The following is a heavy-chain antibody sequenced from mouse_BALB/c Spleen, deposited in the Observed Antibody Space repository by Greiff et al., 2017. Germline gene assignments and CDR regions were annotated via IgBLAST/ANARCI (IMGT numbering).Heavy chain of an antibody. V-gene: IGHV1S81*02. Sequence: QVQLKQPGAELVKPGASVKLSCKASGYTFTSYWMHWVKQRPGQGLEWIGEINPSNGRTNYNEKFKSKATLTVDKSSSTAYMQLSSLTSEDSAVYYCAGTGFAYWGQGTLVTVSA. J-gene: IGHJ3*01. CDR1: GYTFTSYW. D-gene: IGHD4-1*01. CDR3: AGTGFAY. CDR2: INPSNGRT.